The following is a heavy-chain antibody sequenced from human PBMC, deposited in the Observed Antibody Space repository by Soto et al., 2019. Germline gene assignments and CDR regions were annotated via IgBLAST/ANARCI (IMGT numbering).Heavy chain of an antibody. J-gene: IGHJ3*01. CDR3: AKDQARAASHGID. Sequence: QVQLVESGGGVFQPGRSLRLSCAASGFTFNNYGMHWARQVPGKGLALVAAISNDGSDKYYADSVIGRLTIYRDNSKNTVFLQMSRLRAEDTAVYYCAKDQARAASHGIDWGQGTMVTVSS. CDR2: ISNDGSDK. CDR1: GFTFNNYG. D-gene: IGHD6-13*01. V-gene: IGHV3-30*18.